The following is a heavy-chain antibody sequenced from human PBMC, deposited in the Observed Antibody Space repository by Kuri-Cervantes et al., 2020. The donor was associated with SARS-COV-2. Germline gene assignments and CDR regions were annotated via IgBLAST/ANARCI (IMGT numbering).Heavy chain of an antibody. J-gene: IGHJ4*02. V-gene: IGHV4-39*01. CDR2: ISYSGST. CDR3: ASRHYDFWSGSMLDY. CDR1: GGSISISSYY. D-gene: IGHD3-3*01. Sequence: SETLSLTCTVSGGSISISSYYWGWIRQPPGNGLEWIGSISYSGSTYYNPSLKSRVTISVDTSKNQFSLKLSSVTAADTAVYYCASRHYDFWSGSMLDYWGQGTLVTVSS.